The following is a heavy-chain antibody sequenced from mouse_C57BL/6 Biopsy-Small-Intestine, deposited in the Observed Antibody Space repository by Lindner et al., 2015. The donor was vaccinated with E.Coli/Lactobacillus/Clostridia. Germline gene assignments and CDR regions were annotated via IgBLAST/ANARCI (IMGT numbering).Heavy chain of an antibody. D-gene: IGHD2-1*01. Sequence: VQLQESGGDLVKPGGSLKLPCAASGFTFSSYGMSWVRQTPDKRLEWVATISSGGSYTYYPDSVKGRFTISRDNAKNTLYLQMSSLKSEDTAMYYCARDYGNYPYAMDYWGQGTSVTVSS. J-gene: IGHJ4*01. CDR1: GFTFSSYG. CDR3: ARDYGNYPYAMDY. CDR2: ISSGGSYT. V-gene: IGHV5-6*01.